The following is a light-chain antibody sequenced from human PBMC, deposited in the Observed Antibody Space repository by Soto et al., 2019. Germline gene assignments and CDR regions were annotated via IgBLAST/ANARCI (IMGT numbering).Light chain of an antibody. Sequence: QPVLTQSPSASASPGASVKLTCTLSSGHSSYAIDGHQQQPEKGPRYLMELNSDGTHSKGDWIPDRFSDSSSGAERYLIISSLEDEDEGDYYCQAWGTAFYVFGTGTKLTVL. J-gene: IGLJ1*01. V-gene: IGLV4-69*01. CDR2: LNSDGTH. CDR1: SGHSSYA. CDR3: QAWGTAFYV.